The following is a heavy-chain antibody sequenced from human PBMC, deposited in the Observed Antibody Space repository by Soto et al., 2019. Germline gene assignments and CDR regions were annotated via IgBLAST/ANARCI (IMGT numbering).Heavy chain of an antibody. CDR2: IYYSGST. CDR1: GGSISSGDYY. J-gene: IGHJ4*02. V-gene: IGHV4-30-4*01. Sequence: QVQLQESGPGLVKPSQTLSLTCTVSGGSISSGDYYWRWIRQPPGKGLEWIGYIYYSGSTYYNPSLKSRVTISVDTSKNQCSLKLSSVTAADTAVYYCAREVRGYYESSGYFGCWGQGTLVTVSS. D-gene: IGHD3-22*01. CDR3: AREVRGYYESSGYFGC.